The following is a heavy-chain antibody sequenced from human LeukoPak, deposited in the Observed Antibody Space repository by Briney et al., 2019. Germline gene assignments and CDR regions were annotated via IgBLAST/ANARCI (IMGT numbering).Heavy chain of an antibody. CDR2: INAGNGNT. Sequence: ASVKVSCKASGYTFTSYAMHWVRQAPGQRLEWMGWINAGNGNTKYSQKFQGRVTITRDTSASTAYMELSSLRSEDTAVYYCARDQEYSSSWYLGLYYWGQGTLVTVSS. D-gene: IGHD6-13*01. V-gene: IGHV1-3*01. CDR1: GYTFTSYA. CDR3: ARDQEYSSSWYLGLYY. J-gene: IGHJ4*02.